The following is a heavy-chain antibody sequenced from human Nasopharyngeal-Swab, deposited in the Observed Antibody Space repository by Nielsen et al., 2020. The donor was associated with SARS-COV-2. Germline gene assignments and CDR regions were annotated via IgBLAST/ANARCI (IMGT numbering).Heavy chain of an antibody. J-gene: IGHJ4*02. Sequence: WIRQPPGKGLEWVAVISYDGSNKYYADSVKGRFTISRDNAKNTLYLQMNSLRAEDTAVYYCARGGYSSSWYQLDYWGQGTLVTVSS. CDR2: ISYDGSNK. D-gene: IGHD6-13*01. V-gene: IGHV3-30-3*01. CDR3: ARGGYSSSWYQLDY.